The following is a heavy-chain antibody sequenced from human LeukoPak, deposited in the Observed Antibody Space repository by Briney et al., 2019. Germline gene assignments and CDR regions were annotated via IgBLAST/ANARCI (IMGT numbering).Heavy chain of an antibody. CDR1: GFTFSNYA. J-gene: IGHJ4*02. Sequence: GGSLRLSCAASGFTFSNYAMHWVRQAPGKGLEWVAVISYDGSNKYYADSVKGRFTISRDNSKNTLYLQMNSLRAEDTAVYYCARGSGYSIYYFDYWGQGTLVTVSS. V-gene: IGHV3-30*04. CDR2: ISYDGSNK. CDR3: ARGSGYSIYYFDY. D-gene: IGHD3-22*01.